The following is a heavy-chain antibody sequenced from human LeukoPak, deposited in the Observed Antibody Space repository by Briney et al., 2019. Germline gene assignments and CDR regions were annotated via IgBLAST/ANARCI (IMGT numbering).Heavy chain of an antibody. Sequence: GGSLRLSCAASGFTVSSNYMSWVRQAPGKGLEWVSVIYSGGSTYYADSVKGRFTISRDNSKNTLYLQTNSLRAEDTAVYYCARVTDPSRAFDIWGQGTMVTVSS. V-gene: IGHV3-53*01. CDR1: GFTVSSNY. CDR2: IYSGGST. CDR3: ARVTDPSRAFDI. J-gene: IGHJ3*02.